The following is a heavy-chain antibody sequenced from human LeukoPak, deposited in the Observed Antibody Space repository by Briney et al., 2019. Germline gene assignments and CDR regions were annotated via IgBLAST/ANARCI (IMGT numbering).Heavy chain of an antibody. Sequence: GGSLRLSCAASGFTFSSYGMHWVRQAPGKGLEWVAFIRYDGSNKYYADSVKGRFTISRDNSKNTLYLQMNSLRAEDTAVYYCAKAQRRYNWNPIDAFDIWGQGTMVTVSS. D-gene: IGHD1-20*01. CDR3: AKAQRRYNWNPIDAFDI. CDR2: IRYDGSNK. V-gene: IGHV3-30*02. CDR1: GFTFSSYG. J-gene: IGHJ3*02.